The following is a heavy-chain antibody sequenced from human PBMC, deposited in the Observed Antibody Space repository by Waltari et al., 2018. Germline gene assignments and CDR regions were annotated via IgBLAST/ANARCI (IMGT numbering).Heavy chain of an antibody. V-gene: IGHV3-53*01. Sequence: EVQLVESGGGLIQPGGSLRLSCAASGFTVSSNYMNWTRQAPGKGLEWVSGIYSGAEVHYGDSVKGRFTISRDKNKNTVDLQMNTLRIEDTAIYYCARDVAMGLFGIPDHHGWDVWGQGTTVIVSS. CDR2: IYSGAEV. CDR3: ARDVAMGLFGIPDHHGWDV. CDR1: GFTVSSNY. D-gene: IGHD3-10*01. J-gene: IGHJ6*02.